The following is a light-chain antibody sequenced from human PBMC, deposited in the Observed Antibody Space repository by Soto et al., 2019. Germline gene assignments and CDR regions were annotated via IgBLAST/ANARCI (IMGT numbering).Light chain of an antibody. V-gene: IGLV2-14*03. CDR1: SSDVGGYNY. Sequence: TATSSDVGGYNYVSWYQHHPGKAPKLMIYDVTNRPSGVSNRFSGSKSGNTASLTISGLQTEDEADYYCSSYTSSNTYVFGTGTKVTVL. CDR2: DVT. J-gene: IGLJ1*01. CDR3: SSYTSSNTYV.